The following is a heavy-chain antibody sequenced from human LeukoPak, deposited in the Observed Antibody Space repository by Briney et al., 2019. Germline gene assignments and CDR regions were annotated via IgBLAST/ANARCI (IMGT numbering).Heavy chain of an antibody. Sequence: GGSLRLSCAASGFTFSDYYMSWIRQAPGQGLEWVSYISSRASTTYHADSVKGRFTISRDNANNSMYLQMNSLRTEDTAVYYCATGKRQLDYWGQGTLVTVSS. D-gene: IGHD6-13*01. CDR3: ATGKRQLDY. CDR1: GFTFSDYY. V-gene: IGHV3-11*01. CDR2: ISSRASTT. J-gene: IGHJ4*02.